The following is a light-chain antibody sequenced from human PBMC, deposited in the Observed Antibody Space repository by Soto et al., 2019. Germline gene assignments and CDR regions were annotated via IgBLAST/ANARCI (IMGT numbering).Light chain of an antibody. V-gene: IGLV2-14*01. CDR2: EVS. CDR1: SSDFGASNY. Sequence: QSALTQPASVSGSLGRSITISCTGTSSDFGASNYVSWYQQYPGKAPKLMLYEVSVRPSGVSNRFSGSKSGNTASLTISGLQAEDEADYYCSSYTSTILYVFGTGTKVTVL. J-gene: IGLJ1*01. CDR3: SSYTSTILYV.